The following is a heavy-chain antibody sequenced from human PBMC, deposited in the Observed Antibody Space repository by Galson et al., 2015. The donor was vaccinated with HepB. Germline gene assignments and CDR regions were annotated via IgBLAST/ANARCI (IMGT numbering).Heavy chain of an antibody. CDR3: AREPRITIFGVVLPNAFDI. CDR1: GGSISSGGYY. CDR2: IYYSGST. V-gene: IGHV4-31*03. D-gene: IGHD3-3*01. Sequence: TLSLTCTVSGGSISSGGYYWSWIRQHPGKGLEWIGYIYYSGSTYYNPSLKSRVTISVDTSKNQFSLKLSSVTAADTAVYYCAREPRITIFGVVLPNAFDIWGQGTMVTVSS. J-gene: IGHJ3*02.